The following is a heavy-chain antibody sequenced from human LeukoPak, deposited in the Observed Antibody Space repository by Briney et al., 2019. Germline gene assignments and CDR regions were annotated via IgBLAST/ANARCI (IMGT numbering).Heavy chain of an antibody. J-gene: IGHJ4*02. CDR2: IFYSGSA. D-gene: IGHD3-10*01. Sequence: SETLSLTCTVSGGSISSGDYYWNWIRQHPEKSLEWIGYIFYSGSAYYNPSLKSRVTISVDTSKNQFSLKLSSVTAADTAVYYCARGATMVRGVMNYWGQGTLVTVSS. CDR1: GGSISSGDYY. V-gene: IGHV4-31*03. CDR3: ARGATMVRGVMNY.